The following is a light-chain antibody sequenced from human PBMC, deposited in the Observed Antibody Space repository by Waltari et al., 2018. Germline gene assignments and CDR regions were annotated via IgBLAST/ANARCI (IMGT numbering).Light chain of an antibody. Sequence: EIVLTQSPATLSLSPGERATFSCRASQSVSSYFAWYQHKPGQAPRLLIYDASNRATGIPARFSGSGSGTNCTLTISSLEPEDFAVYYCQQRSNWPITFGPGTRLEIK. CDR1: QSVSSY. CDR3: QQRSNWPIT. J-gene: IGKJ5*01. CDR2: DAS. V-gene: IGKV3-11*01.